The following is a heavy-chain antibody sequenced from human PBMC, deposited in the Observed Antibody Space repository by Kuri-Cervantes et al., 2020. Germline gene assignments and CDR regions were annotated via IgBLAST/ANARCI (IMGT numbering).Heavy chain of an antibody. CDR3: ARVVPAAMVFDY. CDR2: IYYSGST. D-gene: IGHD2-2*01. CDR1: GASISSYY. J-gene: IGHJ4*02. Sequence: SGPLCLTCTVSGASISSYYWSWIRQPPGKGLEWSGYIYYSGSTNYNSSLKSRVTISVDTSKNQFSLKLSSVTAADTAVYYCARVVPAAMVFDYWGQGTLVTVSS. V-gene: IGHV4-59*01.